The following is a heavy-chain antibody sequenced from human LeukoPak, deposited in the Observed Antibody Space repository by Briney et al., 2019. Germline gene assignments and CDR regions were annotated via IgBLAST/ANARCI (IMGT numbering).Heavy chain of an antibody. CDR3: TTSKDHYSHH. J-gene: IGHJ4*02. CDR2: IHQDAGEK. Sequence: GGSLRLSCAASGFIFSDSWMTWVRQSPGKGLQWVASIHQDAGEKQYVDSVRGRFTISRDNAKNSLYLQMNSLRVEDTAMYYCTTSKDHYSHHWGQGTLVAVSS. V-gene: IGHV3-7*05. CDR1: GFIFSDSW.